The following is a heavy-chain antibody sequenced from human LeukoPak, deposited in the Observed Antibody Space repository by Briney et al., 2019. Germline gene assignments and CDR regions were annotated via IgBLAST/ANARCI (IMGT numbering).Heavy chain of an antibody. CDR2: IYYSGST. D-gene: IGHD6-13*01. J-gene: IGHJ6*02. Sequence: PSETLSLTCTVSGGSIGSSSYYWGWIRQPPGKGLEWIGSIYYSGSTYYNPSLKSRVTISVDTSKNQFSLKLTSVTAADTAVYYCCSFYSSSGYRGRYSMDVWGQGTTVTVSS. CDR3: CSFYSSSGYRGRYSMDV. CDR1: GGSIGSSSYY. V-gene: IGHV4-39*07.